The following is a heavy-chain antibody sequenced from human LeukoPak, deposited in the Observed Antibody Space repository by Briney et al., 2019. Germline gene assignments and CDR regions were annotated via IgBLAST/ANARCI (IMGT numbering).Heavy chain of an antibody. D-gene: IGHD3-10*01. CDR1: GGSISGSSYY. CDR3: ARGEPNMVRGVMPFYYYYGMDV. V-gene: IGHV4-39*01. J-gene: IGHJ6*02. Sequence: SETLSLTCTVSGGSISGSSYYWGWIRQPPGKVLEWIGSIYYSGSTYYNPSLKSRVTISVDTSKNQFSLKLSSVTAADTAVYYCARGEPNMVRGVMPFYYYYGMDVWGQGTTVTVSS. CDR2: IYYSGST.